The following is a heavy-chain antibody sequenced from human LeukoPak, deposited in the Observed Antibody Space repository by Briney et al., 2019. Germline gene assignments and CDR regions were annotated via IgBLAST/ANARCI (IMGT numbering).Heavy chain of an antibody. CDR3: AKDPVPPLHYDFWSGYYSDH. D-gene: IGHD3-3*01. CDR2: ISGSGGST. CDR1: GFTFSSYA. Sequence: GGSLRLSCAASGFTFSSYAMSWVRQAPGKGLAWVSAISGSGGSTYYADSVKGRFTISRDNSKNTLYLQMNSLRAEDTAVYYCAKDPVPPLHYDFWSGYYSDHWGQGTLVTVSS. V-gene: IGHV3-23*01. J-gene: IGHJ4*02.